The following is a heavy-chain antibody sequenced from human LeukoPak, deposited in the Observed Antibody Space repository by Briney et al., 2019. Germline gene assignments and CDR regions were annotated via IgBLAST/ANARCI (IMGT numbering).Heavy chain of an antibody. CDR1: GYTFTGYY. J-gene: IGHJ6*02. Sequence: ASVKVSCKASGYTFTGYYMHWVRQAPGQGLEWMGWINPNSGGTNYAQKFQGRVTMTRDTSISTAYMELSRLRSDDTAVYYCARGQMDIVATTYYYYYGMDVWGQGTTVTVSS. V-gene: IGHV1-2*02. CDR2: INPNSGGT. D-gene: IGHD5-12*01. CDR3: ARGQMDIVATTYYYYYGMDV.